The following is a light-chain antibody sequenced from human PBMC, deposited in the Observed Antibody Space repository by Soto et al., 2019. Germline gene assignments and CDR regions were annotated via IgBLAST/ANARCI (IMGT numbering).Light chain of an antibody. CDR1: SGDVGRYNY. CDR3: SSNTSSSTLV. CDR2: EVR. V-gene: IGLV2-14*01. J-gene: IGLJ1*01. Sequence: QSVLTQPASVSGSPGQSITISCTGTSGDVGRYNYVSWYQQYPGKAPKLMIYEVRNRPSGVSDRFSGSKSGNTASLTISGLQAEDEADYYCSSNTSSSTLVFGTGTKVTVL.